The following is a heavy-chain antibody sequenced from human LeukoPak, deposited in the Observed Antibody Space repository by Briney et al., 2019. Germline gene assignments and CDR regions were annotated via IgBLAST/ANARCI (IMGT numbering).Heavy chain of an antibody. CDR2: FYSSGGT. CDR1: GGSINDYY. CDR3: ARGSFGHFDR. J-gene: IGHJ4*02. D-gene: IGHD5-18*01. V-gene: IGHV4-4*07. Sequence: SETLSLTCSVSGGSINDYYWNWIRQPAGKGLEWIGRFYSSGGTYYNPTLKSPVTISVDKSKNQPSLNLRSVTAADTAVYYCARGSFGHFDRWGQGTLVTVSS.